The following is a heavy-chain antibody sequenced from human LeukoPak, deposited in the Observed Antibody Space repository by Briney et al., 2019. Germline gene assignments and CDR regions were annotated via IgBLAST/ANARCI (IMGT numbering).Heavy chain of an antibody. CDR3: ARLERESHSLDY. V-gene: IGHV3-21*01. CDR1: GFTFSSYS. CDR2: ISSSSSYI. J-gene: IGHJ4*02. D-gene: IGHD1-1*01. Sequence: PGGSLRLSCAASGFTFSSYSMNWVRQAPGKGLEWVSSISSSSSYIYYADSVKGRFTISRDNAKNSLYLQMNSLRAEDTAVYYCARLERESHSLDYWGQGALVTVSS.